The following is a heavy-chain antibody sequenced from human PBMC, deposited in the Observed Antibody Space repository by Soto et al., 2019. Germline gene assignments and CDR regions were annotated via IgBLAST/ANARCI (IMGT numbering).Heavy chain of an antibody. V-gene: IGHV1-18*01. CDR1: GYTFTSYG. CDR3: ARDPMDLDYMDV. Sequence: ASVKVSCKASGYTFTSYGISWVRQAPGQGLEWMGWISAYNGNTNYAQKLQGRVTMTTDTSASTAYMELRSLRSDDTAVYYCARDPMDLDYMDVWGKGTTVTVSS. J-gene: IGHJ6*03. D-gene: IGHD2-8*01. CDR2: ISAYNGNT.